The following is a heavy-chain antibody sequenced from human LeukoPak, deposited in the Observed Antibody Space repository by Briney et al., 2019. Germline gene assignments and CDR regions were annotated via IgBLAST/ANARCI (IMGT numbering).Heavy chain of an antibody. CDR1: GYSFTSYW. Sequence: GEAPKASWKGSGYSFTSYWIGWGRQMPGQGLGWMGIIYPGDSDARYSPSFQGQVTMSVDKSISTAYLQWSSLQASDTAMYYCARRLLWSSTSCYDYWGQGTLVSVSS. CDR2: IYPGDSDA. J-gene: IGHJ4*02. D-gene: IGHD2-2*01. CDR3: ARRLLWSSTSCYDY. V-gene: IGHV5-51*01.